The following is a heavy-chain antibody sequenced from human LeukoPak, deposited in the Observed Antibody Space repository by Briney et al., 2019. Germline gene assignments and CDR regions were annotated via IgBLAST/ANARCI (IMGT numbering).Heavy chain of an antibody. CDR3: ARGIIAVADTFDY. V-gene: IGHV4-38-2*01. J-gene: IGHJ4*02. D-gene: IGHD6-19*01. Sequence: SETLSLTCAVPGYTISSGYYWGWIRQPPGKGLEWIGSIYHSGSTYYNPSLKSRVTISVDTSKNQFSLKLSSVTAADTAVYYCARGIIAVADTFDYWGQGTLVTVSS. CDR2: IYHSGST. CDR1: GYTISSGYY.